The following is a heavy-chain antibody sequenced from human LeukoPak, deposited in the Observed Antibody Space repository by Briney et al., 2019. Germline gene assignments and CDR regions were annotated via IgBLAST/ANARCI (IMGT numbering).Heavy chain of an antibody. CDR3: ARASLYYDSSGYSHYYGMDV. V-gene: IGHV4-34*01. J-gene: IGHJ6*02. CDR1: GGSFSGYY. CDR2: INHSGST. D-gene: IGHD3-22*01. Sequence: PSETLSLTCAVYGGSFSGYYWSWIRQPPGKGLEWIGEINHSGSTNYNPSLKSRVTISVDTSKNQFSLKLSSVTAADTAVYYCARASLYYDSSGYSHYYGMDVWGQGTTVTVSS.